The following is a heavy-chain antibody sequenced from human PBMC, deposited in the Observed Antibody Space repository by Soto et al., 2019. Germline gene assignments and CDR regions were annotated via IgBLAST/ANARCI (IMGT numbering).Heavy chain of an antibody. Sequence: PSETLSLTCAVSDYSISNGYYWGWIRQPPGKGLEWIGSIYYSGNTYYNPSLKSRVTISVDTSKNQFSLKLNSVTAADTAVYYCARDTKIFGVVPGDWFDPWGQGTLVTVSS. CDR2: IYYSGNT. V-gene: IGHV4-38-2*02. D-gene: IGHD3-3*01. J-gene: IGHJ5*02. CDR1: DYSISNGYY. CDR3: ARDTKIFGVVPGDWFDP.